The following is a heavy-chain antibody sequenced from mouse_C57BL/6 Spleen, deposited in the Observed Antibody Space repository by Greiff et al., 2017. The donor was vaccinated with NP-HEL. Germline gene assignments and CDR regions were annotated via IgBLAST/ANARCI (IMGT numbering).Heavy chain of an antibody. CDR1: GFTFSDYG. Sequence: EVQRVESGGGLVKPGGSLKLSCAASGFTFSDYGMHWVRQAPEKGLEWVAYISSDSSTIYYADTVQGRFTISRDNAKNTLFLQMTSLRSEDTAMEYCARHYGTPCDYGGQGTTLTVSS. CDR2: ISSDSSTI. V-gene: IGHV5-17*01. CDR3: ARHYGTPCDY. J-gene: IGHJ2*01. D-gene: IGHD1-1*01.